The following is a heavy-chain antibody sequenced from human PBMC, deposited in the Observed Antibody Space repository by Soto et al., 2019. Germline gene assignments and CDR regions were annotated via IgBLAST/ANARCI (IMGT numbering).Heavy chain of an antibody. CDR1: GFTVSSNY. J-gene: IGHJ3*02. CDR2: IYSGGST. D-gene: IGHD6-6*01. CDR3: ARASIAARGDAFDI. V-gene: IGHV3-53*04. Sequence: GGSLRLSCAASGFTVSSNYMSWVRQAPGKGLEWVSVIYSGGSTYYADSVKGRFTISRHNSKNTLYLQMNSLRAEDTAVYYCARASIAARGDAFDIWGQGTMVTVSS.